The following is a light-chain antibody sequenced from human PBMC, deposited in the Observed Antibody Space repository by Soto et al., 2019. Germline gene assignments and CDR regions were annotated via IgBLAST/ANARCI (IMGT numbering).Light chain of an antibody. V-gene: IGLV1-44*01. J-gene: IGLJ3*02. Sequence: QSVLTQPPSASATPGQTVTISCSGRYSNIGSNFVSWYQRLPGTAPKLLIYSINQRPSGVPDRFSGSKSGTSASLTISGLQSEDEADYFCSSWEDSLDGPVFGGGTKVTVL. CDR1: YSNIGSNF. CDR3: SSWEDSLDGPV. CDR2: SIN.